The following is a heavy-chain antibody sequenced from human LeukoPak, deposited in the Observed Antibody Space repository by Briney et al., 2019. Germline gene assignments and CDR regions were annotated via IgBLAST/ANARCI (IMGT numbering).Heavy chain of an antibody. D-gene: IGHD3-10*01. J-gene: IGHJ4*02. CDR1: GYTFTGYY. CDR2: INPNSGGT. V-gene: IGHV1-2*02. Sequence: ASVKVSCKASGYTFTGYYMHWVRQAPGQGLEWMGWINPNSGGTTYAQKFQGRVTMTRGTSISTAYMELNRLRSDDTAVYYCARDRDYGSGIFDYWGQGTLVTVSS. CDR3: ARDRDYGSGIFDY.